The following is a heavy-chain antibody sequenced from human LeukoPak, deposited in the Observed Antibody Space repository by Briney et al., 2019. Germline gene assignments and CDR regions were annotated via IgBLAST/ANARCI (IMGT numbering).Heavy chain of an antibody. D-gene: IGHD1-14*01. CDR1: GFTFSSHS. CDR3: ATQLGYKGNY. V-gene: IGHV3-21*01. Sequence: GGSLRLSCAASGFTFSSHSMNCVRQAPGRGLVWASSISSSSRYIYYAESVKGRFTISRDNAKNSLYLQMNSLRAEDTAVYYCATQLGYKGNYWGQGTLVTVSS. CDR2: ISSSSRYI. J-gene: IGHJ4*02.